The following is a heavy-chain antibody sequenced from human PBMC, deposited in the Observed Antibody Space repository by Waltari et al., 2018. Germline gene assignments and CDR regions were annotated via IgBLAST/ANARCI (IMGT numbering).Heavy chain of an antibody. D-gene: IGHD3-3*01. CDR2: IYSGGNT. CDR1: GPNININY. Sequence: EEQLVESGGGLVQPGGSLRLSCAVSGPNININYMSWVRQAPGKGLEWVSVIYSGGNTYYADSVKGRFIISRDTSKNTLYLQMNSLRAEDTAIYYCARDHHVLRFSYGLDVWGQGTTVTVSS. J-gene: IGHJ6*02. CDR3: ARDHHVLRFSYGLDV. V-gene: IGHV3-66*01.